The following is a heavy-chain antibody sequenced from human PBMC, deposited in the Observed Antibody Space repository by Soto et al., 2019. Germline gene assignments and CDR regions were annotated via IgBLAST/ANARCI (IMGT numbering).Heavy chain of an antibody. D-gene: IGHD2-15*01. J-gene: IGHJ4*02. Sequence: QVQLQESGPGLVKPSQTLSLTCTVSGGSISSGNYYWSWIRQPPGKGLEWIGFISYSGSTYYSTSLMSRVTISVDTSKSQFSLNLSLVTAADTSVYYCATMGTPATGLYFFDYWGQGSLVTVSS. CDR3: ATMGTPATGLYFFDY. V-gene: IGHV4-30-4*01. CDR1: GGSISSGNYY. CDR2: ISYSGST.